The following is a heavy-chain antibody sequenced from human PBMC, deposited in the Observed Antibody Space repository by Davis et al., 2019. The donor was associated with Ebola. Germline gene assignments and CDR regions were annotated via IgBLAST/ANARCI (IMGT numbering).Heavy chain of an antibody. Sequence: SETLSLTCTVSGGSISSSSYYWGWIRQPPGKGLEWIGSIYYSGSTYYNPSLKSRVTISVDTSKNQFSLKLSSVTAADTAVYYCARQGTVLRFLEWLPTPTYGMDVWGKGTTVTVSS. D-gene: IGHD3-3*01. V-gene: IGHV4-39*01. CDR3: ARQGTVLRFLEWLPTPTYGMDV. CDR2: IYYSGST. CDR1: GGSISSSSYY. J-gene: IGHJ6*04.